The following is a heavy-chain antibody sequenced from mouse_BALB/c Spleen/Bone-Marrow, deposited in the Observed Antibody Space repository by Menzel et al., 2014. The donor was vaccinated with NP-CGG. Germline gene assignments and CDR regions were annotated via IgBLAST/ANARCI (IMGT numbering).Heavy chain of an antibody. D-gene: IGHD2-3*01. J-gene: IGHJ2*01. CDR2: INPRNTYS. V-gene: IGHV1-4*01. CDR3: TREGSYDGGSGHFDY. CDR1: GCSFTSYT. Sequence: QVQLKHSGAELARPGASVKMSCKASGCSFTSYTMHWVKRRPGQGLEWIAYINPRNTYSDYNQKFKDRATVTADKPSSTANMHLSSMTSEDSAFSFCTREGSYDGGSGHFDYRGQGATLTVSS.